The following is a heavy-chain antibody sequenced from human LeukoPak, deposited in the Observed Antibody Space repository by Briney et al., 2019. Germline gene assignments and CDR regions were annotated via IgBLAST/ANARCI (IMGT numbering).Heavy chain of an antibody. CDR2: ISGSSNYT. J-gene: IGHJ4*02. Sequence: DPGGSLRLSCASSGFTFSDYYMSWIRQAPGKGLELVSHISGSSNYTNYADSVKGRFTISRDNANNSLYLQMNSLTAEDTAVFYCARVGSRGYYFDYWGQGTLVSVSS. CDR3: ARVGSRGYYFDY. CDR1: GFTFSDYY. D-gene: IGHD1-26*01. V-gene: IGHV3-11*06.